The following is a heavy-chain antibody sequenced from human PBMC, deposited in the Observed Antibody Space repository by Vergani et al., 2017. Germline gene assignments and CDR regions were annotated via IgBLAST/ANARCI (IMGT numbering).Heavy chain of an antibody. CDR1: GFTFGSYS. V-gene: IGHV3-21*01. J-gene: IGHJ4*02. CDR3: ARDLTRYSTASRRYFDY. D-gene: IGHD5-12*01. CDR2: ISSGSSYI. Sequence: EVQLVESGGGLVKPGESPRLSCVASGFTFGSYSMIWVRQAPGKGLEWVSSISSGSSYIYYADSVKGRFTISRDNAKNSLYLQMNGLRAEDTAVYYCARDLTRYSTASRRYFDYWGQGTLVTVSS.